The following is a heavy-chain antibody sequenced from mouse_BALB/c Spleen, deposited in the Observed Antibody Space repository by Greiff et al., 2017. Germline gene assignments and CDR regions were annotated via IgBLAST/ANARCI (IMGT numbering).Heavy chain of an antibody. V-gene: IGHV1-7*01. J-gene: IGHJ4*01. CDR1: GYTFTSYW. CDR2: INPSTGYT. D-gene: IGHD2-2*01. CDR3: SRNGYYNYAMDY. Sequence: QVQLKESGAELAKPGASVKMSCKASGYTFTSYWMHWVKQRPGQGLEWIGYINPSTGYTEYNQKFKDKATLTADKSSSTAYMQLISLTSEDSAVYYCSRNGYYNYAMDYWGQGTAVTVSS.